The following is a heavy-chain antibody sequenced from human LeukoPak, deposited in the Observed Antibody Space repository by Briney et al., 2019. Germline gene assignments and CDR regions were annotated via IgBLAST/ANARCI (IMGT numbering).Heavy chain of an antibody. V-gene: IGHV1-18*04. Sequence: GASVKVSCKASGYTFTGYYMQWVRQAPGQGLEWMGWISAYNGNTNYAQKLQGRVTMTTDTSTSTAYMELRSLRSDDTAVYYCARGNWNYPFDYWGQGTLVTVSS. CDR1: GYTFTGYY. CDR2: ISAYNGNT. CDR3: ARGNWNYPFDY. J-gene: IGHJ4*02. D-gene: IGHD1-7*01.